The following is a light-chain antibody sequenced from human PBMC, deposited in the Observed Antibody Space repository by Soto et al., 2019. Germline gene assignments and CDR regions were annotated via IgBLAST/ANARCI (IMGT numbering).Light chain of an antibody. CDR1: QSVRSSY. CDR2: GVS. V-gene: IGKV3-20*01. J-gene: IGKJ1*01. CDR3: QQYGTSPRT. Sequence: EIVLTQSPGTLSLSPGERATLSCRASQSVRSSYLAWYQQKLGQAPRLLIYGVSNRATGIPDRFSGSGSGKDFTLTISTLESEDFAVYYCQQYGTSPRTFGQGTKVEIK.